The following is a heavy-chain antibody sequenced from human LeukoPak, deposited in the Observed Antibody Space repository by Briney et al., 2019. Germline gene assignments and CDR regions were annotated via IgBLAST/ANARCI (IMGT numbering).Heavy chain of an antibody. CDR2: ISSSSSYI. CDR3: ARLEDNWFDP. CDR1: GFTFSSYA. J-gene: IGHJ5*02. Sequence: GGSLRLSCAASGFTFSSYAMNWVRQAPGKGLEWVSSISSSSSYIYYADSVKGRFTISRDNAKNSLYLQMNSLRAEDTAVYYCARLEDNWFDPWGQGTLVTVSS. D-gene: IGHD1-1*01. V-gene: IGHV3-21*01.